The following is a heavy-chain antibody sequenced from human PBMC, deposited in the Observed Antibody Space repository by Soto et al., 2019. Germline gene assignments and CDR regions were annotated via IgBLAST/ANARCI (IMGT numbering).Heavy chain of an antibody. CDR2: ISGDGYSA. Sequence: EVRLWESGGGLVQPGGSLRLSCGGSGFIFSSNAMSWVRQAPGKGLEWVSSISGDGYSADYADSVKSRFTVPKHNSRSTLYPLMNSLRAEPTAVYYRAIRLYYGSRRVTAAKWGPATLVTVSS. CDR3: AIRLYYGSRRVTAAK. J-gene: IGHJ4*03. CDR1: GFIFSSNA. D-gene: IGHD3-10*01. V-gene: IGHV3-23*01.